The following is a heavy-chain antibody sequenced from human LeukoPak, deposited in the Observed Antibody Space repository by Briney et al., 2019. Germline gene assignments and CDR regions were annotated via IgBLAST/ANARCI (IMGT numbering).Heavy chain of an antibody. D-gene: IGHD3-10*02. Sequence: GGSLRLSCAASGFTFSSYAMSWVRQAPGKGLEWVSDISGSGSSTYYADSVKGRFTISRDNSKNTLYLQMNSLRAEDTAVYYCAELGITMIGGVWGKGTTVTISS. CDR3: AELGITMIGGV. V-gene: IGHV3-23*01. J-gene: IGHJ6*04. CDR2: ISGSGSST. CDR1: GFTFSSYA.